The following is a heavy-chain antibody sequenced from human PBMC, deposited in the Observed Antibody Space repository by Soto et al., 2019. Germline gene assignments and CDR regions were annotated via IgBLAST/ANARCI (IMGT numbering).Heavy chain of an antibody. CDR2: IYPGDSDT. D-gene: IGHD3-3*01. CDR3: ARQTYYDFWSGYNDRYYYYYYMDV. V-gene: IGHV5-51*01. CDR1: GYSFTSYW. Sequence: GESLKISCKGSGYSFTSYWIGWVRQMPGKGLEWMGIIYPGDSDTRYSPSFQGQVTISADKSISTAYLQWSSLKASDTAMYYCARQTYYDFWSGYNDRYYYYYYMDVWGKGTTVTVSS. J-gene: IGHJ6*03.